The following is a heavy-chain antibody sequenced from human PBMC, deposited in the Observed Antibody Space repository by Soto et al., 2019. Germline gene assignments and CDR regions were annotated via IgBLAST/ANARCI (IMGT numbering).Heavy chain of an antibody. V-gene: IGHV1-3*01. J-gene: IGHJ4*02. CDR3: AVPRMGFTIFGVEVYDPAGGWARHDY. D-gene: IGHD3-3*01. CDR1: GYTFTSYA. CDR2: INAGNGNT. Sequence: QVQLVQSGAEVKKPGASVKVSCKASGYTFTSYAMHWVRQAPGQRLEWMGWINAGNGNTKYSQKFQGRVTITRDTAASTAYMELSSLRSEDTAVYYCAVPRMGFTIFGVEVYDPAGGWARHDYWGQGTLVTVSS.